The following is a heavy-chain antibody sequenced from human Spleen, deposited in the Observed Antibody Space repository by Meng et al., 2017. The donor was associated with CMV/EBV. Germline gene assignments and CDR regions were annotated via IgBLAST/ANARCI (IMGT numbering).Heavy chain of an antibody. CDR3: AKDRLYSSGFFDY. D-gene: IGHD6-19*01. CDR1: GFTFKNFA. CDR2: VSAGGDST. V-gene: IGHV3-23*01. J-gene: IGHJ4*02. Sequence: GESLKISCAASGFTFKNFAISWVRQAPGKGLEWVSGVSAGGDSTYYADSVKGRFTISRDNSKNTLYLQMNSLRAEDTAVYYCAKDRLYSSGFFDYWGQGTLVTVSS.